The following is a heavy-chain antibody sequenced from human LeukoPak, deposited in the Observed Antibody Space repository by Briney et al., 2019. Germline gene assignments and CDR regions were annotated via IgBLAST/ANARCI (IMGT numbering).Heavy chain of an antibody. Sequence: GASVKVSCKASGYTFTSYGISWVRQAPGQGLEWMGWISAYNGNTNYAQKLQGRVTMTTDTSTSTAYMELRSLRSDDTAVYHCARDTYYDILTGYYSANWFDPWGQGTLVTVSS. CDR2: ISAYNGNT. V-gene: IGHV1-18*01. D-gene: IGHD3-9*01. J-gene: IGHJ5*02. CDR1: GYTFTSYG. CDR3: ARDTYYDILTGYYSANWFDP.